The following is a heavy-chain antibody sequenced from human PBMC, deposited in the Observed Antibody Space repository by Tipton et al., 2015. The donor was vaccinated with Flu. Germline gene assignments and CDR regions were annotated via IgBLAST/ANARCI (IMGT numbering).Heavy chain of an antibody. D-gene: IGHD5-18*01. CDR3: AKGRYTFGSPAES. J-gene: IGHJ5*02. Sequence: QLVQSGGGLVQPGGSLRLSCAASGFIFSDYAMHWVRQAPGKGLEWVSLISASGSTTHYADSVKGRFTVSRDNSNNTLYLQMDSLRADDTALYFCAKGRYTFGSPAESWGRGAPVTVSS. CDR2: ISASGSTT. CDR1: GFIFSDYA. V-gene: IGHV3-23*04.